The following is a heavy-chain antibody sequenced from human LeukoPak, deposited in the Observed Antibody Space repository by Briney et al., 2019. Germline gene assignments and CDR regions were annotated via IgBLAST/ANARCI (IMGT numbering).Heavy chain of an antibody. J-gene: IGHJ4*02. D-gene: IGHD1-7*01. CDR2: INPSGGST. CDR3: ARATIDWNYDY. CDR1: GYTFTSYY. V-gene: IGHV1-46*01. Sequence: ASVKVSCKASGYTFTSYYMHWVRQAPGQGLEWMGIINPSGGSTSYAQEFQGRVTMTRDMSRSTVYMELSSLRSDDTAVYYCARATIDWNYDYWGQGTLVTVSS.